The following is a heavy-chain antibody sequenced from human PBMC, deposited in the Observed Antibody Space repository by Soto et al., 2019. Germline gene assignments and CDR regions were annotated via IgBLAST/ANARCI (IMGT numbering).Heavy chain of an antibody. CDR2: IKTDGSEK. J-gene: IGHJ2*01. CDR3: VRWGLAPLFDL. D-gene: IGHD3-16*01. CDR1: EFTFSNYW. Sequence: PGGSPRLSCAASEFTFSNYWKTWVRQAPGKGLEWLASIKTDGSEKYYVDSVKGRFTISRDNARNSLYLQMNSLRVEDAAAYYCVRWGLAPLFDLWGRGTLVTVSS. V-gene: IGHV3-7*05.